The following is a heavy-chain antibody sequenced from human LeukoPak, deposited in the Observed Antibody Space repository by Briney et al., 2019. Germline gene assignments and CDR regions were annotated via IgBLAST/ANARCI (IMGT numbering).Heavy chain of an antibody. V-gene: IGHV3-15*01. CDR1: GFSLSDAW. CDR3: RGSDWTRVFDY. CDR2: IKSTTDGGTI. Sequence: GGSLRLSCAASGFSLSDAWMSWVRQAPGKGLEWVGRIKSTTDGGTIDYGAPVKGRFTISRDDSKNTLYLQMNTLKTEETVLFYCRGSDWTRVFDYSGQGILVTVSS. J-gene: IGHJ4*02. D-gene: IGHD2-21*01.